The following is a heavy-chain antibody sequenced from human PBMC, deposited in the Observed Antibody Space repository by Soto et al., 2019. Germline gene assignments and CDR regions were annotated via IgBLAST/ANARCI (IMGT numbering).Heavy chain of an antibody. CDR1: GGTFSSYA. CDR2: IIPIFGTA. J-gene: IGHJ4*02. CDR3: ARVKFDYYGSGSPFDY. V-gene: IGHV1-69*13. Sequence: SVKVSCKASGGTFSSYAISWVRQAPGQGLEWMGGIIPIFGTANYAQKFQGRVTITADESTSTAYMELSSLRSEDTAVYYCARVKFDYYGSGSPFDYWGQGPWSPSPQ. D-gene: IGHD3-10*01.